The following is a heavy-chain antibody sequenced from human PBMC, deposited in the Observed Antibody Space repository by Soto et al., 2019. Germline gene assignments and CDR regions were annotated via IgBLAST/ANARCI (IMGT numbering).Heavy chain of an antibody. D-gene: IGHD1-1*01. CDR2: ISAHNGNT. CDR1: GYAFTTYG. J-gene: IGHJ4*02. Sequence: QVHLVQSGAEVKKPGASVKVSCKGSGYAFTTYGITWVRQAPGQGLEWMGWISAHNGNTNYAQKLQGRVTVTRDTSTSTAYMELRSVRSDDTAVYYCARGRYGDYWGQGAGVTVPS. V-gene: IGHV1-18*01. CDR3: ARGRYGDY.